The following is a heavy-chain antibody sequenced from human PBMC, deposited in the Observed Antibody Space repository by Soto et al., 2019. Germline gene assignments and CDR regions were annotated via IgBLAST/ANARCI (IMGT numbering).Heavy chain of an antibody. CDR3: ARGEWELDY. CDR2: IYYSGST. V-gene: IGHV4-59*01. Sequence: SETLSLTCTVSGGSISSYYWSWTRQPPGKGLEWIGYIYYSGSTNYNPSLKSRVTISVDTSKNQFSLKLSSVTAADTAVYYCARGEWELDYWGQGTLVTVSS. CDR1: GGSISSYY. J-gene: IGHJ4*02. D-gene: IGHD1-26*01.